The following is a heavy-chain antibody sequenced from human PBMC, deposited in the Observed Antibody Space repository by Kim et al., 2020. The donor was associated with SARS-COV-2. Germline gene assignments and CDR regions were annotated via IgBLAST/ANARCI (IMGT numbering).Heavy chain of an antibody. V-gene: IGHV6-1*01. J-gene: IGHJ6*02. D-gene: IGHD3-22*01. Sequence: SQTLSLTCAISGDSVSSNSAAWNWIRQSPSRGLEWLGRTYYRSKWYNDYAVSVKSRITINPDTSKNQFSLQLNSVTPEDTAVYYCARDRYYDSSGYYYFYYGMDVWGQGTTVTVSS. CDR3: ARDRYYDSSGYYYFYYGMDV. CDR1: GDSVSSNSAA. CDR2: TYYRSKWYN.